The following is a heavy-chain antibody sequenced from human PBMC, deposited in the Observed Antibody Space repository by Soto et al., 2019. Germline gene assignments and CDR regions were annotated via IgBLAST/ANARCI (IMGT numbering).Heavy chain of an antibody. CDR3: ARDATTVVTGYWYFDL. J-gene: IGHJ2*01. D-gene: IGHD4-17*01. V-gene: IGHV3-48*02. CDR1: GFTFSSYS. CDR2: ISSSSSTI. Sequence: GGSLRLSCAASGFTFSSYSMNWVRQAPGKGLERVSYISSSSSTIYYADSVKGRFTISRDNAKNSLYLQMNSLRDEDTAVYYCARDATTVVTGYWYFDLWGRGTLVTVSS.